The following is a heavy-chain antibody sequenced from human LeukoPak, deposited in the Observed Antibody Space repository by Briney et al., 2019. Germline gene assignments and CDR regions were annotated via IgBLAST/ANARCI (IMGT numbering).Heavy chain of an antibody. Sequence: GGSLRLSCAASGLSIANNWMSWVRQVPGKGLEWVANIRQDGDIKYYVDPVEGRFTVSRDNAKSSLYLQMSSLRADDTAVYYCARVRFTGGGPRLDFWGQGTLVTVSS. CDR3: ARVRFTGGGPRLDF. CDR2: IRQDGDIK. CDR1: GLSIANNW. V-gene: IGHV3-7*01. D-gene: IGHD3-16*01. J-gene: IGHJ4*02.